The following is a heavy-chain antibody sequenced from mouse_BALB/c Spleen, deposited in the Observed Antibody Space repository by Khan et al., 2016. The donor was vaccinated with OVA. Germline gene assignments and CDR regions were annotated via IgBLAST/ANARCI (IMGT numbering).Heavy chain of an antibody. CDR3: AIPYYVDD. Sequence: QVRLQQSGAELMKPGASVKISCKATGYTFRSYWMEWVKQRPGHGLEWIGEILPGTGSTNYNEKFKGKATFTADPSSTTAYMQLSSLTSEDSAVYYRAIPYYVDDWGQGTTLTVSS. CDR2: ILPGTGST. J-gene: IGHJ2*01. V-gene: IGHV1-9*01. D-gene: IGHD2-10*01. CDR1: GYTFRSYW.